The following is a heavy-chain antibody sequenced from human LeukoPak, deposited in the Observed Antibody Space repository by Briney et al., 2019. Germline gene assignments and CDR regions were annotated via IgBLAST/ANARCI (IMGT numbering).Heavy chain of an antibody. Sequence: SETLSLTCAVYGGSFSGYYWSWIRQPPGKGLEWIGEINHSGSTNYNPSLKSRVTISVDTSKNQFSLKLSSVTAADTAVYYCARVTWVGATINYYYYMDVWGKGTTVTISS. J-gene: IGHJ6*03. CDR3: ARVTWVGATINYYYYMDV. V-gene: IGHV4-34*01. CDR1: GGSFSGYY. D-gene: IGHD1-26*01. CDR2: INHSGST.